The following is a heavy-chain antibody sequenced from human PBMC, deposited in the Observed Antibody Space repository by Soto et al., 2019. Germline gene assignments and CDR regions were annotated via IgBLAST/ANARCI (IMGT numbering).Heavy chain of an antibody. Sequence: SLKISCKCSGYSFTSYWISWVRQMPGKGLEWMGRIDPSDSYTNYSPSFQGHVTISADKSISTAYLQWSSLKASDTAMYYCALIAVAGPYFDYWGQGTLVTVSS. CDR3: ALIAVAGPYFDY. D-gene: IGHD6-19*01. J-gene: IGHJ4*02. CDR1: GYSFTSYW. V-gene: IGHV5-10-1*01. CDR2: IDPSDSYT.